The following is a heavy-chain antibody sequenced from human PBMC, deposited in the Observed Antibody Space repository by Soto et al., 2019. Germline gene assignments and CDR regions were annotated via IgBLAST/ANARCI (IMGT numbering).Heavy chain of an antibody. D-gene: IGHD1-26*01. J-gene: IGHJ4*02. CDR1: GYTFTGHY. Sequence: DSVKVSCKASGYTFTGHYIHWVRQAPEQGPEWMGGIGPESGATRYAQRFQGRVTMTRDMSITTVYMELNNLSPDDTAVYYCGRGRSGQIVVFYWGQGTPVTVSS. V-gene: IGHV1-2*02. CDR2: IGPESGAT. CDR3: GRGRSGQIVVFY.